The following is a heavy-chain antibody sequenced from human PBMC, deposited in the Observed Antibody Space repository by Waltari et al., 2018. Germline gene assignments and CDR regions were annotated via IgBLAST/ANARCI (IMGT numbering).Heavy chain of an antibody. J-gene: IGHJ4*02. Sequence: QVQLQESGPGLVKPLQTLSLTFTVSGGSISRGDYYWSWIRQPPGKGLEWIGYIYKSGSTYYNPSLKSRVSMSVDTSKNQFSLMLSSLTAADTAVYYCARGPMSDYWGQGTLVTVSS. CDR3: ARGPMSDY. CDR1: GGSISRGDYY. V-gene: IGHV4-30-4*08. CDR2: IYKSGST.